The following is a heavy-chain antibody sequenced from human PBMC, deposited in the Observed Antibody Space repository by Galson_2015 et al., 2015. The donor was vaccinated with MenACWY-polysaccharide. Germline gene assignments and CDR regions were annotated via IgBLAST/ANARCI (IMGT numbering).Heavy chain of an antibody. V-gene: IGHV3-11*01. CDR1: GFSFGAWY. J-gene: IGHJ6*02. Sequence: SLRLSCAASGFSFGAWYMSWIRQAPGKGLEWLSYISKSGDSIYYGDSVKGRFAISRDNAKNSLYLQLNSLEVEDTAIYYCARGHYGLDVWGQGTTVTVSS. CDR2: ISKSGDSI. CDR3: ARGHYGLDV.